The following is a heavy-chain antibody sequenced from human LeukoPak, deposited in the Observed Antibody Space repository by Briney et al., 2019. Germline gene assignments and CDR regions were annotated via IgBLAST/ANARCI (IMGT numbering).Heavy chain of an antibody. Sequence: PGGSLRLSCAASGFTFSSYAMSWVRQAPGKGLEWVANIKQDGSEKYYVDSVKGRFTISRDNAKNSLYLQMNSLRAEDTAVYYCARWSGYDKNFDYWGQGTLVTVSS. D-gene: IGHD5-12*01. CDR3: ARWSGYDKNFDY. J-gene: IGHJ4*02. CDR2: IKQDGSEK. CDR1: GFTFSSYA. V-gene: IGHV3-7*01.